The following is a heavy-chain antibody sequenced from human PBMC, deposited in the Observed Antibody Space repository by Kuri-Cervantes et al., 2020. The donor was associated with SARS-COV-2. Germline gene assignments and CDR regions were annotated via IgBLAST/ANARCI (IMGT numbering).Heavy chain of an antibody. D-gene: IGHD1-26*01. J-gene: IGHJ5*02. Sequence: GESLKSSCAASGFTFSSYAMHWVRQAPGKGLEWVAVISYDGSNKYYADSVKGRFTISRDNSKNTLYLQMNSLRAEDTAVYYCARAGGGSYYGWFDPWGQGTLVTVSS. CDR1: GFTFSSYA. V-gene: IGHV3-30-3*01. CDR2: ISYDGSNK. CDR3: ARAGGGSYYGWFDP.